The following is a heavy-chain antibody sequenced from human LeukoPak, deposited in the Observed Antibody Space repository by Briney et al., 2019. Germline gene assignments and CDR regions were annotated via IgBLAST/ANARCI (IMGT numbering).Heavy chain of an antibody. Sequence: PSETLSLTCTVSGGSISSSSYYWTWIRQPPGKGLEWIGYIYYSGSTNCNPSLKSRVTTSVDTSKNQFSLKLSSVTAADTAVYYCARSYYYGMDVWGQGTTVTVSS. V-gene: IGHV4-61*01. CDR3: ARSYYYGMDV. CDR2: IYYSGST. CDR1: GGSISSSSYY. J-gene: IGHJ6*02.